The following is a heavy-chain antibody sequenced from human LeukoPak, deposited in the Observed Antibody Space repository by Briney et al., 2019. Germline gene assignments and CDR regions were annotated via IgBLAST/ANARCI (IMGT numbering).Heavy chain of an antibody. CDR2: ISGSGGST. D-gene: IGHD6-19*01. J-gene: IGHJ4*02. V-gene: IGHV3-23*01. CDR1: GFTFSNYA. CDR3: VKGVRGLYSSGRYSVYFDY. Sequence: GGSLRVSCAASGFTFSNYAMSWVRQAPGKGLEWVSAISGSGGSTYYADSVKGRFTISRDNSKNTLYLQMNSLRAEDTAVYYCVKGVRGLYSSGRYSVYFDYWGQGTLVTVSS.